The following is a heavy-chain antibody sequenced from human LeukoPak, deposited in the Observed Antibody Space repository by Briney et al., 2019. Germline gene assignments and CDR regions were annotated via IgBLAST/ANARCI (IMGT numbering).Heavy chain of an antibody. CDR2: ITGGGGST. D-gene: IGHD2-2*01. Sequence: GGSLRLSCAASGFTFSSYVMNWVRQAPGKGLEWVSVITGGGGSTYYADSVKGRFTISRDNSKNTLFLQMNSLRAEDTAVYYCAKGGYCSSTSCYVGWFDPWGQGTLVTVSS. CDR1: GFTFSSYV. J-gene: IGHJ5*02. CDR3: AKGGYCSSTSCYVGWFDP. V-gene: IGHV3-23*01.